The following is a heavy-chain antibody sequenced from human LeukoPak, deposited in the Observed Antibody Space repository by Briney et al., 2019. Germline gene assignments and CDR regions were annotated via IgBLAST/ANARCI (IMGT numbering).Heavy chain of an antibody. CDR1: GFTFSSYG. CDR3: ARSRSSSWYLSY. J-gene: IGHJ4*02. CDR2: IWYDGSNK. V-gene: IGHV3-33*08. Sequence: GGSLRLSCAASGFTFSSYGMHWVRQAPGKGLEWVAVIWYDGSNKYYADSVKGRFTISRDNSKNTLYLQMNSLRAEDTAVYYCARSRSSSWYLSYWGQGTLVTVSS. D-gene: IGHD6-13*01.